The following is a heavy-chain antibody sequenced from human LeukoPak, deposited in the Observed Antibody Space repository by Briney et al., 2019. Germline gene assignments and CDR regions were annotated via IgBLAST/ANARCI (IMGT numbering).Heavy chain of an antibody. CDR2: IYYSGST. V-gene: IGHV4-39*01. Sequence: SETLSLTCTVSGGSISSSSYYWGWIRQPPGKGLEWIGSIYYSGSTYYNPSLKSRVTISVDTSKNQFSLKLSSVTAADTAVYYCARGSLRPPIQWELNFDYWGQGTLVTVSS. CDR3: ARGSLRPPIQWELNFDY. J-gene: IGHJ4*02. D-gene: IGHD1-26*01. CDR1: GGSISSSSYY.